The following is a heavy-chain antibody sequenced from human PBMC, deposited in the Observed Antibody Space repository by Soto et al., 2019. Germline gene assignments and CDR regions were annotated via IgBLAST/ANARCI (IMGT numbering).Heavy chain of an antibody. D-gene: IGHD3-3*01. CDR1: GFTFTSSA. V-gene: IGHV1-58*01. J-gene: IGHJ4*02. Sequence: GASVKVSCKASGFTFTSSAVQWVRQARGQRLEWIGWIVVGSGNTNYAQKFQERVTITRDMSTSTAYMELSSLRSEDTAVYYCAAADLYYDFWSGYLYWGQGTLVTVFS. CDR3: AAADLYYDFWSGYLY. CDR2: IVVGSGNT.